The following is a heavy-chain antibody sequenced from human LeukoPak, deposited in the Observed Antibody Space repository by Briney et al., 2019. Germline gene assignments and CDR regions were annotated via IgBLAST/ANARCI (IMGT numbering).Heavy chain of an antibody. CDR2: ITSSSSYI. V-gene: IGHV3-21*01. Sequence: GGSLRLSCAASGFTFSTYNMNWVRQAPGKGLEWVSSITSSSSYIYYADSVKGRFTISRDNAKNSLYLQMNSLRAEDTAVYYCARDPYSGGYGDYYYCYMDLWGQGTTVTISS. J-gene: IGHJ6*03. CDR1: GFTFSTYN. CDR3: ARDPYSGGYGDYYYCYMDL. D-gene: IGHD1-26*01.